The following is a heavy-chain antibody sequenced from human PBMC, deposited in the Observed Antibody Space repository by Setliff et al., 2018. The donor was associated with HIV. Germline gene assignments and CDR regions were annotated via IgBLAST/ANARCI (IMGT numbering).Heavy chain of an antibody. CDR2: INEDGKTT. CDR3: ARGVIETDYDYVDIYYYNYMDV. Sequence: GGSLRLSCAGSGFTLSSNWMHWVRQAPGEGLVWVSRINEDGKTTNYADSVTGRFTISRDNSKNSLNLQMNSLRAEDTSVYFCARGVIETDYDYVDIYYYNYMDVWGKGTTVTVSS. D-gene: IGHD5-12*01. V-gene: IGHV3-74*01. CDR1: GFTLSSNW. J-gene: IGHJ6*03.